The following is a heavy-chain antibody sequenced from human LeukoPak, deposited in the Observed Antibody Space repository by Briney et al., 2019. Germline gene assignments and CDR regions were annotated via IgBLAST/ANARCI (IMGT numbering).Heavy chain of an antibody. D-gene: IGHD3-16*01. CDR2: NSGST. CDR1: GDSISITT. CDR3: ARDPSFGVLSGKNAPTHWFDP. V-gene: IGHV4-59*01. Sequence: SETLSLTCSVSGDSISITTGAGSGSPREGTGVDWVYNSGSTNYNPSLKSRVTISVDTSKNQFSLKLTSVTAADTAVYYCARDPSFGVLSGKNAPTHWFDPWGQGTLVTVSS. J-gene: IGHJ5*02.